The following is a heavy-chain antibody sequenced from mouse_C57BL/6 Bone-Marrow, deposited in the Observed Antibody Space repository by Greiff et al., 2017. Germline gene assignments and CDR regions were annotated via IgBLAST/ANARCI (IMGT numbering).Heavy chain of an antibody. D-gene: IGHD2-5*01. CDR2: ISNGGGST. V-gene: IGHV5-12*01. CDR1: GFTFSDYY. J-gene: IGHJ3*01. Sequence: EVKLQESGGGLVQPGGSLKLSCAASGFTFSDYYMYWVRQTPEKRLEWVAYISNGGGSTYYPDTVKGRFTISSDNAKNTLYLQMSRLKSEDTAMYYCARHDYSNAWFAYWGQGTLVTVSA. CDR3: ARHDYSNAWFAY.